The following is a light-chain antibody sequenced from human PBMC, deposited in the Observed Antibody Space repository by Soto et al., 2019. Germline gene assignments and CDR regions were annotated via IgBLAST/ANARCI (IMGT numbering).Light chain of an antibody. Sequence: DIQMTQSPSSVSASVGDRVTITCRASQASVGWVTWYQQKPGRAPTALLYGATLLQSGVPRRFSGSASGTEFTLTITSLQAEDFATYYCQQATSFPPVRAFGGGTKV. CDR3: QQATSFPPVRA. CDR1: QASVGW. V-gene: IGKV1-12*01. J-gene: IGKJ4*01. CDR2: GAT.